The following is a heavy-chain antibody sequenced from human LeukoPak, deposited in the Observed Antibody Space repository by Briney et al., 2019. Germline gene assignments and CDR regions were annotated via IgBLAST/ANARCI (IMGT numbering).Heavy chain of an antibody. CDR2: INPNSGGT. J-gene: IGHJ4*02. V-gene: IGHV1-2*02. Sequence: ASVKVSCKASGYTFTSYAMHWVRQAPGQGLEWMGWINPNSGGTNYAQKFQGRVTMTRDTSISTAYMELSRLRSDDTAVYYCARDFDQYSSSLLWFGGNENWGQGTLVTVSS. CDR3: ARDFDQYSSSLLWFGGNEN. CDR1: GYTFTSYA. D-gene: IGHD3-10*01.